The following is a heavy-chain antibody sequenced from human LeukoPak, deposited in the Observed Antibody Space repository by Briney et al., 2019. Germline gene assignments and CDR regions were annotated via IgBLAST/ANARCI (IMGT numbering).Heavy chain of an antibody. D-gene: IGHD2-15*01. CDR1: GFTFDDYG. CDR2: INWNGGST. CDR3: ARDVEVAAILGNYFDY. J-gene: IGHJ4*02. Sequence: GGSLRLSCAASGFTFDDYGMSWVRQAPGKGLECVSGINWNGGSTGYADSVKGRFTISRDNAKNSLYLQMNSLRAEDTALYYCARDVEVAAILGNYFDYLGQRTLVTVSS. V-gene: IGHV3-20*04.